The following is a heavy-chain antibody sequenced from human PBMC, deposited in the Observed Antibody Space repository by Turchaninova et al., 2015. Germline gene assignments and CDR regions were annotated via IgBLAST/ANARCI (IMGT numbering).Heavy chain of an antibody. CDR2: IYYNGHT. D-gene: IGHD1-26*01. J-gene: IGHJ4*02. V-gene: IGHV4-61*08. CDR1: GVSVSSGGYY. Sequence: QVQLQESGPGLVKPSETLSLPCTVSGVSVSSGGYYWTWIRQPPGKGLEWLGYIYYNGHTNYNSSLKSPVTKSLDASESQFSLKMISRTAADTAVYYCARAVLGATSYDSWGQGTLVTVSS. CDR3: ARAVLGATSYDS.